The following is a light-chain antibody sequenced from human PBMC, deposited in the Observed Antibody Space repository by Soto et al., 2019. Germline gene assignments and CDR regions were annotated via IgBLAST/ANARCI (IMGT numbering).Light chain of an antibody. CDR2: DVS. CDR3: SSYTRSSTV. V-gene: IGLV2-14*01. J-gene: IGLJ1*01. CDR1: SSDVGGYNY. Sequence: QSALTQPASVSGSPGQSITISCTGTSSDVGGYNYVSWYQQHPGKAPKLMIYDVSNRSSGVSNRFSGSKSGNTASLTISGLQAEDEADYYCSSYTRSSTVFGTGTKVTVL.